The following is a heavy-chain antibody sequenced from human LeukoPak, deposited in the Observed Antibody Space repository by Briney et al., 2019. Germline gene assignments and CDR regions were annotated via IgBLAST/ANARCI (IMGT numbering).Heavy chain of an antibody. D-gene: IGHD3-22*01. CDR1: GGTFSSYA. Sequence: SVKVSCKASGGTFSSYAISWVRQAPGQGLEWMGGIIPIFGTANYAQKFQGRVTITTDESTSTAYMELSSLRSEDTAVYYCATLDAYYDSSGYGWFDPWGQGTLVTVSS. CDR3: ATLDAYYDSSGYGWFDP. V-gene: IGHV1-69*05. J-gene: IGHJ5*02. CDR2: IIPIFGTA.